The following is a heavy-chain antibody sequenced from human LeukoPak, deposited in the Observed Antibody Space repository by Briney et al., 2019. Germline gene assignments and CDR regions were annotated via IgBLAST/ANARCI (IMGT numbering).Heavy chain of an antibody. D-gene: IGHD1-26*01. CDR1: GFNYSAYN. Sequence: GGSLRLSCAASGFNYSAYNMNWVRQAPGKGLEWVASITSSSAYIYYGDSVKGRFTISRDNAKNSLYLQMNSLRAEDTAVYYCARVLRYSGSYGAYYYYYYGMDVWGQGTTVTVSS. J-gene: IGHJ6*02. V-gene: IGHV3-21*01. CDR2: ITSSSAYI. CDR3: ARVLRYSGSYGAYYYYYYGMDV.